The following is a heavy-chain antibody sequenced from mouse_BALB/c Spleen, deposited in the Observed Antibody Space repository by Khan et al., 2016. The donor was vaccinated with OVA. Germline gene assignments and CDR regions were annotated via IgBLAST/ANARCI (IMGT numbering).Heavy chain of an antibody. CDR3: ARWIGDYAMDY. J-gene: IGHJ4*01. V-gene: IGHV3-1*02. Sequence: VQLKESGPDLVKPSQSLSLTCTVTGYSITSGYSWHWIRQFPGNKLEWMGYINYTGTTNYNPSLKSRISFTRDTSKNQFFLQLKSVPTADTATYYCARWIGDYAMDYGGQGTSVTVSS. CDR1: GYSITSGYS. CDR2: INYTGTT.